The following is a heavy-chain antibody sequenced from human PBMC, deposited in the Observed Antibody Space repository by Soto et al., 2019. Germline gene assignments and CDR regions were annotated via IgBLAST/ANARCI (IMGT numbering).Heavy chain of an antibody. V-gene: IGHV1-2*04. CDR2: INPNSGGT. CDR1: GYTFTSYG. D-gene: IGHD3-3*01. J-gene: IGHJ6*02. CDR3: ARGGWGDFWSGYSYYGMDV. Sequence: ASVKVSFKASGYTFTSYGISWVRQAPGQGLEWMGWINPNSGGTNYAQKFQGWVTMTRDTSISTACMELSRLRSDDTAVYYCARGGWGDFWSGYSYYGMDVWGQGTTVTVSS.